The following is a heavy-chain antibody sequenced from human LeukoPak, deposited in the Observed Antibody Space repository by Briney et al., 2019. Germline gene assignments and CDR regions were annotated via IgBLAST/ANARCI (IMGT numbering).Heavy chain of an antibody. Sequence: SVKVSCKASGGTFSSYAISWVRQAPGQGLEWMGGVIPIFGTANYAQKFQGRVTITADESTSTAYMELSSLRSEDTAVYYCARGSDSSGYYDDAFDIWGQGTMVTVSS. CDR2: VIPIFGTA. V-gene: IGHV1-69*13. CDR1: GGTFSSYA. J-gene: IGHJ3*02. D-gene: IGHD3-22*01. CDR3: ARGSDSSGYYDDAFDI.